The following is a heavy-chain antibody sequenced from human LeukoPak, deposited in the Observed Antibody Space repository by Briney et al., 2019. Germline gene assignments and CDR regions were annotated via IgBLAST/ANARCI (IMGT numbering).Heavy chain of an antibody. CDR3: ARDVTIFGVVTHPGYFDY. Sequence: GGSLRLSCAASGFTFSSYSMNWVRQAPGKGLEWVSSISSSSSHIYYADSVKGRFTISRDNAKNSLYLQMNSLRAEDTAVYYCARDVTIFGVVTHPGYFDYWGQGTLVTVSS. CDR1: GFTFSSYS. D-gene: IGHD3-3*01. V-gene: IGHV3-21*01. J-gene: IGHJ4*02. CDR2: ISSSSSHI.